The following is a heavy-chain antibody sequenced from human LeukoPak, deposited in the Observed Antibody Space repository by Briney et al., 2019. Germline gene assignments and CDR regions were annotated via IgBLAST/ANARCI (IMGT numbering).Heavy chain of an antibody. CDR1: GGSISSYY. CDR3: ARSSRLLPYYYYYYYMDV. Sequence: SETLSLTCTVSGGSISSYYWSWIRQPAGKGLEWIGRIYTSGSTNYNPFLKSRVTMSVDTSKNQFSLKLSSVTAADTAVYYCARSSRLLPYYYYYYYMDVWGKGTTVTISS. J-gene: IGHJ6*03. D-gene: IGHD2-21*02. V-gene: IGHV4-4*07. CDR2: IYTSGST.